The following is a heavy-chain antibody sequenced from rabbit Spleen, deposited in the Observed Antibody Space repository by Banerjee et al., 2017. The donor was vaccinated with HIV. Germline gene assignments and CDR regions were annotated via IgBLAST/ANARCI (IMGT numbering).Heavy chain of an antibody. CDR3: ARGSATMTMVITGYYFNL. Sequence: QSLEESGGDLVKPGASLTLTCTASGFSFSSSDYMCWVRQAPGKGLEWISCIAGSGSGFTYSATWAKGRFTISKTSSTTVTLQMTSLTAADTATYFCARGSATMTMVITGYYFNLWGPGTLVTVS. J-gene: IGHJ4*01. CDR1: GFSFSSSDY. CDR2: IAGSGSGFT. D-gene: IGHD2-1*01. V-gene: IGHV1S40*01.